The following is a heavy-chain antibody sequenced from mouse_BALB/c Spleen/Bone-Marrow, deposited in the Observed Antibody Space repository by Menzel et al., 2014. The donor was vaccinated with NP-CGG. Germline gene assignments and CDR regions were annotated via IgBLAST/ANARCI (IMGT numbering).Heavy chain of an antibody. CDR2: ISSGGSYT. CDR3: ARRTLYRYDAGAMDY. CDR1: GFTFSSYA. Sequence: EVKLVESGGGLVKPVGSLKLSCAASGFTFSSYAMSWVRQTPEKRLEWVATISSGGSYTYCPDSVKGRFTISRDNTKNTLYLQMSSLRSEDTAMYYCARRTLYRYDAGAMDYWGQGTSVTVSS. J-gene: IGHJ4*01. V-gene: IGHV5-9-3*01. D-gene: IGHD2-14*01.